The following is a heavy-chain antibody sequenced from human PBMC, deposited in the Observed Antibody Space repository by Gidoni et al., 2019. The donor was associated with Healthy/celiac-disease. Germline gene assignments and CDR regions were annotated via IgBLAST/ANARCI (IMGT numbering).Heavy chain of an antibody. CDR2: IKSKTDGGTT. V-gene: IGHV3-15*01. J-gene: IGHJ4*02. D-gene: IGHD3-3*01. CDR1: GFTFSNAW. Sequence: EVQLVESGGGLVKPGGSLRLSCAASGFTFSNAWMSWVRQVPGKGREWVGRIKSKTDGGTTDYAAPVKGRFTISRDDSKNTLYLQMNSLKTEDTAVYYCTTPGVGYYDFWSGDLDYWGQGTLVTVSS. CDR3: TTPGVGYYDFWSGDLDY.